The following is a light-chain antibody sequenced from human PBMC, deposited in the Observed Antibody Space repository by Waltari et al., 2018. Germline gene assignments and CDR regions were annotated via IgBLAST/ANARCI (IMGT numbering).Light chain of an antibody. V-gene: IGKV3-20*01. CDR3: QHYVRLPVT. Sequence: CRASQSFSRALAWYQQKPGQAPRLLIYDASTRAICIPDRFSGGGSGTDFSLTISRLEPEDFAVYYCQHYVRLPVTFGQGTTVEIK. CDR1: QSFSRA. CDR2: DAS. J-gene: IGKJ1*01.